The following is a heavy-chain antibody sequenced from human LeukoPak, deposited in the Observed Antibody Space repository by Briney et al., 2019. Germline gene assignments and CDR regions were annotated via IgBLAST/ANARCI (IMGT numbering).Heavy chain of an antibody. CDR2: INLNGGST. V-gene: IGHV3-20*04. J-gene: IGHJ4*02. CDR3: ARKTDSGGQGDY. CDR1: GFTFDDDA. D-gene: IGHD3-22*01. Sequence: GGSLRLSCAASGFTFDDDAISSVRQAPGKGLEWVSSINLNGGSTGYAEYVKGRLTISRDNSKNTVYIQMNSQRAEDTAVYYCARKTDSGGQGDYWGQGISVTVSS.